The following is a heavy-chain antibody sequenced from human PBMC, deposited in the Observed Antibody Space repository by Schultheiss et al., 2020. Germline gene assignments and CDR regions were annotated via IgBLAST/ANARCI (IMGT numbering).Heavy chain of an antibody. D-gene: IGHD6-19*01. CDR2: VYWNDEK. V-gene: IGHV2-5*01. Sequence: SGPTLVKPAQTLTLTCTFSGFSLTTSGVGVGWIRQPPGKALEWLALVYWNDEKHYDPSLRSRLTITKDSSRNQVVLTMINMDPVDTATYYCAHRRAGPGWSGGYCDLWGGGALVTVSS. J-gene: IGHJ2*01. CDR1: GFSLTTSGVG. CDR3: AHRRAGPGWSGGYCDL.